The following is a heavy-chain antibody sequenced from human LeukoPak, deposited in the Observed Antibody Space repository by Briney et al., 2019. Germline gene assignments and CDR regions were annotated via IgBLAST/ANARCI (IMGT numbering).Heavy chain of an antibody. CDR3: SKGYSGLLIYALDV. CDR1: GFIFSDHY. V-gene: IGHV3-72*01. Sequence: GGSLRLSCAGSGFIFSDHYIDWVRQAPGKGPEWIGRTRNKVNSDTTEYAASVKGRFSISRDDSKNSLFLQMNSLRPEDTAVYYCSKGYSGLLIYALDVWGQGTRVTVSS. J-gene: IGHJ3*01. D-gene: IGHD1-26*01. CDR2: TRNKVNSDTT.